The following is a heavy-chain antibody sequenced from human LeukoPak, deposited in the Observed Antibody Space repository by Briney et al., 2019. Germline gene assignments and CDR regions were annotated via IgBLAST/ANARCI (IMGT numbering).Heavy chain of an antibody. CDR2: ISSSGSTI. CDR3: TKDRGGFSNGYYGRSSGGVHH. V-gene: IGHV3-48*03. Sequence: GGSLRLSCAASGFTFSSYEMNWVRQAPGKGLEWVSYISSSGSTIYYADSAKGRFTISRDNAKNSLYLQMNSLTTEDTGVYYCTKDRGGFSNGYYGRSSGGVHHWGQGILVTVSS. CDR1: GFTFSSYE. D-gene: IGHD1-26*01. J-gene: IGHJ5*02.